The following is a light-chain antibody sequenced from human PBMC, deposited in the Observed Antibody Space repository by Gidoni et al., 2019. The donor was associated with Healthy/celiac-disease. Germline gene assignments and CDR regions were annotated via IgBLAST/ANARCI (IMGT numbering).Light chain of an antibody. Sequence: QSALTQPASVSGSPGQSITISCTGTSSDVGGYNYVSLSHQHPGKAPKLMIYEVSNRPSGVSNRFSGSKSGNTASLTISGLQAEDEDDYYCSSYTSSSTSYVFGTGTKVTVL. CDR2: EVS. CDR3: SSYTSSSTSYV. J-gene: IGLJ1*01. CDR1: SSDVGGYNY. V-gene: IGLV2-14*01.